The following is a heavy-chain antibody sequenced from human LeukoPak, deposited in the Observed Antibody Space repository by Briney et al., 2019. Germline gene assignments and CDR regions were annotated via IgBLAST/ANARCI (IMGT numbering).Heavy chain of an antibody. CDR2: IRYDGSNK. CDR1: GFTFSSYG. Sequence: GGSLRLSCAASGFTFSSYGMHWVRQAPGKGLEWVAFIRYDGSNKYYADSVKGRFTISRDNSKNTLYLQVNSLRAEDTAVYYCAKDHYYYGSGTDYWGQGTLVTVSS. CDR3: AKDHYYYGSGTDY. V-gene: IGHV3-30*02. J-gene: IGHJ4*02. D-gene: IGHD3-10*01.